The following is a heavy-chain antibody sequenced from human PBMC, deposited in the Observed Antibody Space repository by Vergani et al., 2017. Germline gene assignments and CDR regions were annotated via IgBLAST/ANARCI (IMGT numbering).Heavy chain of an antibody. CDR3: AKAITMVRGVISGYFDY. D-gene: IGHD3-10*01. Sequence: EVQLLESGGGLVQPGGSLRLSCAASGFTFSSYAMSWVRQAPGKGLEWVSAISGSGGSTYYADSVKGRFTISRDNSKNTLYLQMNSLRAEDTAVYYCAKAITMVRGVISGYFDYWGQGTLVTVSS. J-gene: IGHJ4*02. CDR1: GFTFSSYA. V-gene: IGHV3-23*01. CDR2: ISGSGGST.